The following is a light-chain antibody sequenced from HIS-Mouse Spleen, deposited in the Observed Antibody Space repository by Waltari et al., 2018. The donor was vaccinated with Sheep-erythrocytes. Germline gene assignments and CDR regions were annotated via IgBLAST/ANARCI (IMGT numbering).Light chain of an antibody. J-gene: IGLJ3*02. V-gene: IGLV2-23*01. Sequence: QSALTQPASVSGSPGQSNTISCPGTSSDVGSYNLSSWYQQHPGKAPKLMIYEGSKRPSGVSNRFSGSKSGNTASLTISGLQAEDEADYYCCSYAGSSTPWVFGGGTKLTVL. CDR3: CSYAGSSTPWV. CDR2: EGS. CDR1: SSDVGSYNL.